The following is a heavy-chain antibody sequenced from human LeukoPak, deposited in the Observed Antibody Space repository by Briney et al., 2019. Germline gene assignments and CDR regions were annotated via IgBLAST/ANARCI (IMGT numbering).Heavy chain of an antibody. J-gene: IGHJ5*02. V-gene: IGHV1-69*04. Sequence: ASVKVSCKASGYTFTSYGISWVRQAPGQGLEWMGRIIPILGIANYAQKFQGRVTITADKSTSTAYMELSSLRSEDTAVYYCARGRSYYDSSGYYRFDDWGQGTLVTVSS. CDR3: ARGRSYYDSSGYYRFDD. D-gene: IGHD3-22*01. CDR1: GYTFTSYG. CDR2: IIPILGIA.